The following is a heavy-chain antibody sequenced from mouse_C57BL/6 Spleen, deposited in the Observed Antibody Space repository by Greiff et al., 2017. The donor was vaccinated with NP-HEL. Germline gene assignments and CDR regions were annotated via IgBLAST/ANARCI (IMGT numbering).Heavy chain of an antibody. Sequence: QVQLQQSGAELVKPGASVKISCKASGYAFSSYWMNWVKQRPGKGLEWIGQIYPGDGDTNYNGKFKGKATLTADKSSSTAYMQLSSLTSEDSAVYFCARPYYDYDDAMDDWGQGTSVTVSS. J-gene: IGHJ4*01. V-gene: IGHV1-80*01. CDR1: GYAFSSYW. D-gene: IGHD2-4*01. CDR3: ARPYYDYDDAMDD. CDR2: IYPGDGDT.